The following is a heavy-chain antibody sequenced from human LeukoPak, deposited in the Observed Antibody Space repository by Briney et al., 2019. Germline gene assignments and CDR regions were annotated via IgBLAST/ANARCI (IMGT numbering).Heavy chain of an antibody. CDR2: IKQDGSDK. Sequence: GGSLRLSCAASGFTFSSYAMSWVRQAPGKGLEWVASIKQDGSDKYYVDSVKGRFTISRDNAKNSLYLQMNSLRDEDTAAYYCARDGRWMQFAEGGLDYWGQGTLVTVSS. CDR1: GFTFSSYA. J-gene: IGHJ4*02. D-gene: IGHD5-24*01. V-gene: IGHV3-7*01. CDR3: ARDGRWMQFAEGGLDY.